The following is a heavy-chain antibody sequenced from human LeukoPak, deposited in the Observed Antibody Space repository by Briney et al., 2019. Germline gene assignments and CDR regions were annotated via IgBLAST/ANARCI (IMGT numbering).Heavy chain of an antibody. CDR3: ARDQAARAPQNRNWFDR. J-gene: IGHJ5*02. D-gene: IGHD6-6*01. CDR1: GYTFTSYG. V-gene: IGHV1-18*01. CDR2: ISAYNGNT. Sequence: GASVKVSCKASGYTFTSYGISWVRQAPGQGLEWMGWISAYNGNTNYAQKLQGRVTMTTDTSTSTAYMELRSLRSDDTAVYYCARDQAARAPQNRNWFDRWGQGTLVTVSS.